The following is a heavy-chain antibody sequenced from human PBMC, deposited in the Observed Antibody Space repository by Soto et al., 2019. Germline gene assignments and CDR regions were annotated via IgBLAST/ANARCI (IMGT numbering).Heavy chain of an antibody. CDR3: ARVSGTTEWTRGMDV. CDR1: GDILSGYT. D-gene: IGHD1-1*01. CDR2: IIPIIGAP. Sequence: VELEQSGAEVKKPGSSVKVSCTTSGDILSGYTFSWVRQAPGQGLEWMGRIIPIIGAPFSTQKFQDRVAFTADISTMTVYMDLRSLTSEDTAVYYWARVSGTTEWTRGMDVWGKGTTVTVSS. V-gene: IGHV1-69*08. J-gene: IGHJ6*04.